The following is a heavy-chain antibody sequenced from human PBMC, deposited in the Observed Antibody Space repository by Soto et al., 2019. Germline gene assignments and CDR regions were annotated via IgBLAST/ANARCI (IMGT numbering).Heavy chain of an antibody. Sequence: GGSLRLSCAASGFTFSSYWMSWVRQAPGKGLEWVANIKQDGSEKYYVDSVKGRFTISRDNAKNSLYLQMNSLRAEDTAVYYCARDSRGVYYYYYGMDVWGQGTTVTVSS. V-gene: IGHV3-7*01. CDR1: GFTFSSYW. D-gene: IGHD3-10*01. J-gene: IGHJ6*02. CDR2: IKQDGSEK. CDR3: ARDSRGVYYYYYGMDV.